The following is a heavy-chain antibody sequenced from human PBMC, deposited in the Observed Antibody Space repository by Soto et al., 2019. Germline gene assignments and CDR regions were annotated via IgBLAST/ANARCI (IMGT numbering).Heavy chain of an antibody. V-gene: IGHV1-69*02. D-gene: IGHD6-13*01. Sequence: QVQLVQSGAEVKKPGSSVKVSCKASGGTFNVYTIIWVRQAPGQGLEWMGRIIPMLAMTNYAQRFQGRVTLTADTSTTTAYMELSSLTSEDTAVYYCALGSWSGETFDIWGQGTLVTVSS. CDR1: GGTFNVYT. J-gene: IGHJ3*02. CDR3: ALGSWSGETFDI. CDR2: IIPMLAMT.